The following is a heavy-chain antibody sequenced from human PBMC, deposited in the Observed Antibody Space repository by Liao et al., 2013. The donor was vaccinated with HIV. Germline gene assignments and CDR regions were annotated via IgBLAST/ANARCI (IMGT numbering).Heavy chain of an antibody. CDR1: GGSFSSGDYS. CDR2: INYSGST. V-gene: IGHV4-30-4*08. J-gene: IGHJ5*02. CDR3: ARTDQYYDFWNGYENWFDP. D-gene: IGHD3-3*01. Sequence: QVQLQESGPGLVKPSQTLSLTCTVSGGSFSSGDYSWSWIRQPPGKGLEWIGYINYSGSTYYNPSLKSRVTISLDTSKNQFSLKLSSVTAADTAVYYCARTDQYYDFWNGYENWFDPWGQGTLVTVSS.